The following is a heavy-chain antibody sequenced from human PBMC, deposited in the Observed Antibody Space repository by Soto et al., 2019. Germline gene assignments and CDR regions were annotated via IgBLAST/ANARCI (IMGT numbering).Heavy chain of an antibody. V-gene: IGHV5-10-1*01. CDR2: IDPSDSYT. J-gene: IGHJ6*02. CDR3: ARHDRLHLFGYYGMDV. D-gene: IGHD3-22*01. Sequence: GESLKISCKGSGYSFTSYWIIWVRQMPGKGLEWMGRIDPSDSYTNYSPSFQGHVTISADKSISTAYLQWSSLKASDTAMYYCARHDRLHLFGYYGMDVWGQGTTVTVSS. CDR1: GYSFTSYW.